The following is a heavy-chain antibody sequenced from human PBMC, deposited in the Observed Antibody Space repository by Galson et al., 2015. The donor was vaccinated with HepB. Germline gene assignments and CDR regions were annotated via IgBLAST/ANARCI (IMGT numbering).Heavy chain of an antibody. CDR3: ARREAAGLNYYYYYGMDV. Sequence: HSGAEVKKPGESLRISCKGSGYSFTSYWISWVRQMPGKGLEWMGRIDPSDSYTNYSPSFQGHVTISADKSISTAYLQWSSLKASDTAMYYCARREAAGLNYYYYYGMDVWGQGTTVTVSS. CDR1: GYSFTSYW. J-gene: IGHJ6*02. CDR2: IDPSDSYT. D-gene: IGHD6-13*01. V-gene: IGHV5-10-1*01.